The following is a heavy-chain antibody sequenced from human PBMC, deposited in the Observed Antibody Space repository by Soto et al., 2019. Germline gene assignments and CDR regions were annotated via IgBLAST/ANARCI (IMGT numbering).Heavy chain of an antibody. Sequence: KPSETLSLTCTVSGGSIGSSSYYWGWIRQPPGKGLEWIGSIYYSGSTYYNPSLKSRVTISVDTSKSQFSLRLRSVTAADTAVYYCARGGHDFAFDYWGHGGLVTVSS. J-gene: IGHJ4*01. V-gene: IGHV4-39*07. CDR1: GGSIGSSSYY. CDR3: ARGGHDFAFDY. D-gene: IGHD5-12*01. CDR2: IYYSGST.